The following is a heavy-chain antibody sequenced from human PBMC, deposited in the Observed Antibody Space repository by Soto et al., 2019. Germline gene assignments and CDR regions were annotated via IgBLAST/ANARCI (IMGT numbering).Heavy chain of an antibody. CDR2: IGAHNGHT. Sequence: GSVKVSCKASGYTFTNSGISWVRQAPGQGLEWMGWIGAHNGHTKYAQKLQGRVTMTTDTSTSTAYMELRSLKSDDTAVYYCAREDYYDSSGYLPVRYYFGMDVWGQGTTVTVSS. D-gene: IGHD3-22*01. CDR1: GYTFTNSG. CDR3: AREDYYDSSGYLPVRYYFGMDV. J-gene: IGHJ6*02. V-gene: IGHV1-18*01.